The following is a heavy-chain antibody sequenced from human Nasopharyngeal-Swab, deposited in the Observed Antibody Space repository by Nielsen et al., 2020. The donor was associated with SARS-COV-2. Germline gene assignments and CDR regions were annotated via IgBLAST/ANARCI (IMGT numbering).Heavy chain of an antibody. V-gene: IGHV4-39*01. Sequence: GSLRLSCIVSGGSISSSSYYWGWIRPPPGKGLEWIGSIYYSGSTYYNPSLKSRVTISVDTSKNQFSLKLSSGTAADTAVYYCARLTVSSSGISSGAFDIWGQGTMVTVSS. D-gene: IGHD6-19*01. CDR2: IYYSGST. CDR3: ARLTVSSSGISSGAFDI. J-gene: IGHJ3*02. CDR1: GGSISSSSYY.